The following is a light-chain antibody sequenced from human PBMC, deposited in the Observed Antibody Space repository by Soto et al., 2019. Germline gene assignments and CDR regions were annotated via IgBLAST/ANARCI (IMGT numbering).Light chain of an antibody. V-gene: IGLV1-51*01. J-gene: IGLJ2*01. CDR1: SSNIGNNY. CDR3: GTWDTSLSVGV. CDR2: DNN. Sequence: QSVLTQPPSVSVAPGQRVTISCSGSSSNIGNNYVSWYQQFPGRAPKLLIYDNNERPSGIPDRFSGSKSGTSATLGITGLRTGDEADYYCGTWDTSLSVGVFGGGTRLTVL.